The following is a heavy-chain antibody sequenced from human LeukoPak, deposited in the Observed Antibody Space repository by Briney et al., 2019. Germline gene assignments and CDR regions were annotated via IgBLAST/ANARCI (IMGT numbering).Heavy chain of an antibody. CDR1: GGTFSSYA. CDR2: IIPIFGTA. Sequence: ASVKVSCKASGGTFSSYAISWVRQAPGQGLEWMGGIIPIFGTANYAQKFQGRVTITADESTSTAYMELSSLRSEDTAVYYCAREWEPTIYFDYWGQGTLVTVSS. CDR3: AREWEPTIYFDY. V-gene: IGHV1-69*01. J-gene: IGHJ4*02. D-gene: IGHD1-26*01.